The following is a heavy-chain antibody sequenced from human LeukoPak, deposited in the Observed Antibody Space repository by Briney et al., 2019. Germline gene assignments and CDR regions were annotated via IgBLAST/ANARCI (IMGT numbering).Heavy chain of an antibody. V-gene: IGHV5-51*01. Sequence: GESLKISCKGSGYSFTSHWIGWVRQMPGKGLEWMGIIYPGDSDTRYSPSFQGQVTTSVDKSISTAYLQWSSLKASDTAMYYCARRGYCSTTSCSAPLDYWGQGTLVAVSS. J-gene: IGHJ4*02. CDR3: ARRGYCSTTSCSAPLDY. CDR1: GYSFTSHW. CDR2: IYPGDSDT. D-gene: IGHD2-2*01.